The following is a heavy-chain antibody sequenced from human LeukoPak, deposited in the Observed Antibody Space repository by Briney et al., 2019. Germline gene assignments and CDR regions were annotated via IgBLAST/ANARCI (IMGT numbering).Heavy chain of an antibody. CDR1: GFTFSSYA. V-gene: IGHV3-30-3*01. J-gene: IGHJ4*02. Sequence: PGGSLRLSCAASGFTFSSYAMHWVRQAPGKGLEWVAVISYDGSNKYYADSVKGRFTISRDNSKNTLYLQMNSLTAEDTAVYYCARVVQTGTTDYWGQGTLVTVSS. CDR2: ISYDGSNK. D-gene: IGHD1-14*01. CDR3: ARVVQTGTTDY.